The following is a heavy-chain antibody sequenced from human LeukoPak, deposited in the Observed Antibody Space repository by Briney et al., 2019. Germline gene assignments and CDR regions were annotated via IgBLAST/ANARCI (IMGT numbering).Heavy chain of an antibody. V-gene: IGHV3-64*01. Sequence: PGGSLRLSCAASGFTFSSYAMHWVRQAPGKGLEYVSAISSNGGSTYYANSVKGRFTISRDNSKNTLYLQMNSLRAEDTAVYYCAKDAASRTVALAPNYWGQGTLVTVSS. J-gene: IGHJ4*02. D-gene: IGHD5-12*01. CDR1: GFTFSSYA. CDR2: ISSNGGST. CDR3: AKDAASRTVALAPNY.